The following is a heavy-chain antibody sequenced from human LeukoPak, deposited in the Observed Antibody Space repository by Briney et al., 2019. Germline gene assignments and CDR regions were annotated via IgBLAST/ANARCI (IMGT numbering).Heavy chain of an antibody. CDR2: IYYSGST. Sequence: PSETLSLTCTVSGGSISSYYWSWIRQPPGKGLEWIGYIYYSGSTNYNPSLKSRVTISVDTSKNQFSLKLSSVTAADTAVYYCARGSTSPYNTSEDYYYYYYMDVWGKGTTVTVSS. CDR1: GGSISSYY. CDR3: ARGSTSPYNTSEDYYYYYYMDV. V-gene: IGHV4-59*01. D-gene: IGHD2-2*02. J-gene: IGHJ6*03.